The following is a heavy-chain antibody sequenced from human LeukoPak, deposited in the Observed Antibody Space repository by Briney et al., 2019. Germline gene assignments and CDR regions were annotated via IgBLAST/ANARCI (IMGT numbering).Heavy chain of an antibody. CDR3: ARGQYSSSPGRTLSFDY. D-gene: IGHD6-6*01. V-gene: IGHV4-38-2*02. Sequence: PSETLSLTCTVSGYSISSGYYWGWIRQPPGKGLEWIGSIYHSGSTNYNPSLKSRVTISVDTSKNQFSLKLSSVTAADTAVYYCARGQYSSSPGRTLSFDYWGQGTLVTVSS. J-gene: IGHJ4*02. CDR1: GYSISSGYY. CDR2: IYHSGST.